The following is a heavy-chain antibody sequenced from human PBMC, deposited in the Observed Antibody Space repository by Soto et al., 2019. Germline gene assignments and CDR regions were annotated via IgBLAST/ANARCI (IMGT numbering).Heavy chain of an antibody. Sequence: QTLSLTCAISGDSVSSNSAAWNWIRQSPSRGLEWLGRTYYRSKWYKEYAASVRSRITINPDTSKNQFSLQLNSVSPEDTAVYYCARTVGWLDHWGQGTLVKGSS. CDR1: GDSVSSNSAA. CDR2: TYYRSKWYK. D-gene: IGHD2-15*01. J-gene: IGHJ5*02. CDR3: ARTVGWLDH. V-gene: IGHV6-1*01.